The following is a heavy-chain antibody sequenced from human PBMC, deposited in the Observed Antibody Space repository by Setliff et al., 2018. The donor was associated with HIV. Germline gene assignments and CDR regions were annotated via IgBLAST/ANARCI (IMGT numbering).Heavy chain of an antibody. CDR2: INHSANT. CDR1: GGSITSSTYY. CDR3: ARRGRTGNSYVLHWFDP. D-gene: IGHD5-18*01. Sequence: PSETLSLTCTVSGGSITSSTYYWDWIRQPPGKGLEWIGEINHSANTNYSPSLKSRVTISVDTSKNQFSLSLTSVTAADTAVYFCARRGRTGNSYVLHWFDPWGQGTLVTVSS. V-gene: IGHV4-39*07. J-gene: IGHJ5*02.